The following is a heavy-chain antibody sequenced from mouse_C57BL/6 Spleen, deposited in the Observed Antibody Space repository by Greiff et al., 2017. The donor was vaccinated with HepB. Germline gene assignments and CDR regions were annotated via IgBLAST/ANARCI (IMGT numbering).Heavy chain of an antibody. V-gene: IGHV5-6*01. D-gene: IGHD1-1*01. CDR1: GFTFSSYG. Sequence: EVQVVESGGDLVKPGGSLKLSCAASGFTFSSYGMSWVRQTPDKRLEWVATISSGGSYTYYPDSVKGRFTISRDNAKNTLYLQMSSLKSEDTAMYYCAIPPYYYYGSSWYFDVWGTGTTVTVSS. J-gene: IGHJ1*03. CDR3: AIPPYYYYGSSWYFDV. CDR2: ISSGGSYT.